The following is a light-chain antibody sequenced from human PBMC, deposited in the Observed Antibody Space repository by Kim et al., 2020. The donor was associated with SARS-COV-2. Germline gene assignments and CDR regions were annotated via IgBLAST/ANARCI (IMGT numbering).Light chain of an antibody. CDR2: AAS. Sequence: SNGDRITLTCRAGQGISSYLAWYQQKPGKAPKLLIYAASTLQSGVPSRFSGSGSGTDFTLTISCLQSEDFATYYCQQYYSYPLTFGGGTKVDIK. CDR1: QGISSY. CDR3: QQYYSYPLT. J-gene: IGKJ4*01. V-gene: IGKV1-8*01.